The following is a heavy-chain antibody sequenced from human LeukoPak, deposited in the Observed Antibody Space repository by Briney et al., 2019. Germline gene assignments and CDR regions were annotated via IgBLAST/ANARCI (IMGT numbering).Heavy chain of an antibody. V-gene: IGHV4-4*02. D-gene: IGHD2-15*01. CDR1: GGSISSSNW. CDR2: IYHSGST. CDR3: ARYVVVAASFAFDI. J-gene: IGHJ3*02. Sequence: PSETLSLTCAVSGGSISSSNWWSWVRQPPGKGLEWIGEIYHSGSTNYNPSLKSRVTISVDTSKNQFSLKLSSVTAADTAVYYCARYVVVAASFAFDIWGQGTMVTVSS.